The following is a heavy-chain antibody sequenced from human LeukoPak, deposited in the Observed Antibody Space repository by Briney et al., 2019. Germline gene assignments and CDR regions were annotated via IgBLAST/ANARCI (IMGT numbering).Heavy chain of an antibody. CDR2: IFYSGQT. Sequence: SETLSLTCTVSGGSINNNIHYWGWIRQPPGKGLEWIGTIFYSGQTYYNPSLKSRVTISVDTSKNQFSLKLRSVTAADTAVYYCARDREQQLVRFYNAFDIWGQWTMVTVSS. V-gene: IGHV4-39*07. J-gene: IGHJ3*02. D-gene: IGHD6-13*01. CDR3: ARDREQQLVRFYNAFDI. CDR1: GGSINNNIHY.